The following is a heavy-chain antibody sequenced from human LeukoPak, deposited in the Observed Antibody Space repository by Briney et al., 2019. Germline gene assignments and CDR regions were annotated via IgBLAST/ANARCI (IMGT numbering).Heavy chain of an antibody. CDR1: GGSISSYY. V-gene: IGHV4-59*08. CDR2: IYYSGST. Sequence: SETLSLTCTVSGGSISSYYWSWIRQPPGKGLEWIGYIYYSGSTNYNPSLKSRVTISVDTSKSQFSLKLSSVTAADTAVYYCARVGRSGTGRYAFDIWGQGTMVTVSS. CDR3: ARVGRSGTGRYAFDI. D-gene: IGHD1-1*01. J-gene: IGHJ3*02.